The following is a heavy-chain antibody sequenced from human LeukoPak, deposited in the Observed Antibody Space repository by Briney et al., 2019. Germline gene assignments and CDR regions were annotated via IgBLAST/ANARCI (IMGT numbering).Heavy chain of an antibody. D-gene: IGHD1-26*01. J-gene: IGHJ6*03. Sequence: PGGSLRLSCAASGFTFTSYNMNWARQAPGKGLEWVSYITSSSSYISYADSVKGRFTISRDNAKNSLYPQMNSLRVEDTAVYYCARDPYSGNYGAYYYYYMDVWGKGTPVTISS. CDR1: GFTFTSYN. V-gene: IGHV3-21*06. CDR2: ITSSSSYI. CDR3: ARDPYSGNYGAYYYYYMDV.